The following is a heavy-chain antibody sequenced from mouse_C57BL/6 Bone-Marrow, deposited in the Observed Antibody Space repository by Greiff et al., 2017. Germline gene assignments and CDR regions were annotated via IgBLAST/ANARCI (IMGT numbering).Heavy chain of an antibody. CDR3: TRSNGPYYFDY. CDR1: GYTFTSYW. CDR2: IYPGNSDT. Sequence: VQLQQSGTVLARPGASVKMSCKTSGYTFTSYWMHWVKQRPGQGLEWIGAIYPGNSDTSYNQKFKGKAKLTAVTSARTAYMGLSSLTNEDSAVYYCTRSNGPYYFDYWGQGTTLTVSS. J-gene: IGHJ2*01. V-gene: IGHV1-5*01. D-gene: IGHD3-1*01.